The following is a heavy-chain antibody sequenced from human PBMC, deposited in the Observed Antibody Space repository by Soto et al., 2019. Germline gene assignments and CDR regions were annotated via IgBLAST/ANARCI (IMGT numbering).Heavy chain of an antibody. CDR3: ARVLDWLPASNWCDP. CDR2: IYHSGST. J-gene: IGHJ5*02. D-gene: IGHD3-9*01. V-gene: IGHV4-4*02. CDR1: GGSISSSNW. Sequence: QVQLQESGPGLVKPSGTLSLTCAVSGGSISSSNWWSWVRQPPGKGLEWIGEIYHSGSTNYNPSLKSRVTISVDKSKNQFSLKLSSVSAADTAVYYCARVLDWLPASNWCDPLCQGALVTVSS.